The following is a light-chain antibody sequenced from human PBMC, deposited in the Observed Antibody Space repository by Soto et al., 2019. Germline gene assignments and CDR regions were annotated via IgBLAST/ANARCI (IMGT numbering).Light chain of an antibody. V-gene: IGLV2-23*01. J-gene: IGLJ1*01. CDR2: EGS. CDR3: CAYAGGSHLFV. Sequence: QSALAQPASVSGSPGQSITISCTGSSSDIEGFGLVSWYLHHPGEAPQLVISEGSKRPSGVSSRFSGSKSGNTASLTLSGLQAEDEADYSCCAYAGGSHLFVFGAGTKVTVL. CDR1: SSDIEGFGL.